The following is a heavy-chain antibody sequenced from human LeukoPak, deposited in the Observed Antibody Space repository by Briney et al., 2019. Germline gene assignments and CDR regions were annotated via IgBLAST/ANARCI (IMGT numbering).Heavy chain of an antibody. CDR1: GGSISSGSYY. CDR3: ARDRNDILTGYHYYFDY. Sequence: PSQTLSLTCTVSGGSISSGSYYWSWIRQPAGKGLEWIGRIYTSGSTNYNPSLKSRVTISVDTSKNQFSLKLSSVTAADTAVYYCARDRNDILTGYHYYFDYWGQGTLVTVSS. V-gene: IGHV4-61*02. J-gene: IGHJ4*02. D-gene: IGHD3-9*01. CDR2: IYTSGST.